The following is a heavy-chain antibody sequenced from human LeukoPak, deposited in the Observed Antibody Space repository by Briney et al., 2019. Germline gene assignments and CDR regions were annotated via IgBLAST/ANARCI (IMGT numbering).Heavy chain of an antibody. CDR3: AKDGRYFDWLLREGYMDV. J-gene: IGHJ6*03. V-gene: IGHV3-21*04. D-gene: IGHD3-9*01. Sequence: GGSLRLSCAASGFTYSSYSMNWVRQAPGKGLEWVSSISSSSSYIYYADSVKGRFTISRDNSKNTLYLQMNSLRAEDTAVYYCAKDGRYFDWLLREGYMDVWGKGTTVTISS. CDR2: ISSSSSYI. CDR1: GFTYSSYS.